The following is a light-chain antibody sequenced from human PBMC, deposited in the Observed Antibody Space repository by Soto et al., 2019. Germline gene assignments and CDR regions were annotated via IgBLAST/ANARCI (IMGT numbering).Light chain of an antibody. J-gene: IGKJ1*01. CDR2: GAA. CDR1: QTIRNY. CDR3: QQSYSTPAWT. V-gene: IGKV1-39*01. Sequence: DIQMTQAPSSLSASVGDRVTITCRSSQTIRNYLNWYQQKPGKAPKPLIYGAASLHSGVPSRFSGSGSGTDFALTINSLQPEDFATYYCQQSYSTPAWTFGQGTKVDIK.